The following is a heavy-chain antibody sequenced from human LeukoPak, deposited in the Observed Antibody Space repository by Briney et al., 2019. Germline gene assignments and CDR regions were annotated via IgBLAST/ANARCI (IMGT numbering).Heavy chain of an antibody. CDR1: GGSISSGGYS. V-gene: IGHV4-30-2*01. J-gene: IGHJ4*02. CDR2: IYHSGST. Sequence: PSQTLSLTCAVSGGSISSGGYSWSWIRQPPGKGLEWIGYIYHSGSTYYNPSLKSRVTISVDRSKNQFSLKLSSVTAADTAVYYCAGAGGFFSPFGYWGQGTLVTVSS. D-gene: IGHD3-16*01. CDR3: AGAGGFFSPFGY.